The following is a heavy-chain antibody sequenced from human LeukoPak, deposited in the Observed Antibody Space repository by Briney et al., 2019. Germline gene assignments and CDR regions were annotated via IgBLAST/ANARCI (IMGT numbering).Heavy chain of an antibody. J-gene: IGHJ3*02. CDR3: ARGHVPASDAFDI. CDR2: IYYSGST. CDR1: GGSISSYY. V-gene: IGHV4-59*01. D-gene: IGHD2-2*01. Sequence: SETLYLTCTVSGGSISSYYWSRIRQPPGKGLEWIGYIYYSGSTNYNPSLKSRVTISVDTSKNQFSLKLSSVTAADTAVYYCARGHVPASDAFDIWGQGTMVTVSS.